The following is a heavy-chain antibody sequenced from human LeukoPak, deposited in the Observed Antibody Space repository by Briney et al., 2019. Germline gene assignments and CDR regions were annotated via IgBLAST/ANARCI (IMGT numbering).Heavy chain of an antibody. CDR1: GFPISSGFS. D-gene: IGHD3-16*01. CDR2: ISYSANT. Sequence: PSETLSLTCDVFGFPISSGFSWAWIRQSPGKGLEWIASISYSANTYYKPSLESRLFISADTSKNQFSVRLTSVTAADSAVYYCARVGAVPGIDPWGQGILVTVPS. V-gene: IGHV4-38-2*01. CDR3: ARVGAVPGIDP. J-gene: IGHJ5*02.